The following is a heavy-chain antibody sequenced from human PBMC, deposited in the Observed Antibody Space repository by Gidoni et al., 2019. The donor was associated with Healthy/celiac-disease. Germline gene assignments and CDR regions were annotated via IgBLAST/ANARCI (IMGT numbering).Heavy chain of an antibody. Sequence: QVQLQQWGAGLLKPSETLSLTCAVYGGSFSGYYWSWIRQPPGKGLEWIGEINHSGSTNYNPSPKSRVTISVDTSKNQFSLKLSSVTAADTAVYYCASKLPYYYYGMDVWGQGTTVTVSS. CDR3: ASKLPYYYYGMDV. CDR2: INHSGST. D-gene: IGHD1-7*01. J-gene: IGHJ6*02. V-gene: IGHV4-34*01. CDR1: GGSFSGYY.